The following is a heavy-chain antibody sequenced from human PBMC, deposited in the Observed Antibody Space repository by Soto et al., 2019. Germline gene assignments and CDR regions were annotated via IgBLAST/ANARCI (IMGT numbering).Heavy chain of an antibody. V-gene: IGHV3-48*02. CDR2: ISSSSSTI. CDR3: ARAITIFGVVRDTDAFDI. CDR1: GFTFSSYS. D-gene: IGHD3-3*01. Sequence: PGGSLRLSCAASGFTFSSYSMNWVRQAPGKGLEWVSYISSSSSTIYYADSVKGRFTISRDNAKNSLYLQMNSLRDEDTAVYYCARAITIFGVVRDTDAFDIWGQGTMVTVS. J-gene: IGHJ3*02.